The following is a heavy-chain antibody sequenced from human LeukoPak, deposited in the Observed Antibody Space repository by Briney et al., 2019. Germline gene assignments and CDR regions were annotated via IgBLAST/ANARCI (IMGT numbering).Heavy chain of an antibody. V-gene: IGHV3-53*01. D-gene: IGHD6-19*01. J-gene: IGHJ4*02. CDR1: GFIVSSNY. CDR3: ARLRGWFDY. Sequence: GGSLRLSCAASGFIVSSNYMSWVRQAPGKGLEWVSLIRSGGTTYYADSVKGRFTISRDNSKNTLYLQMNSLRAEDTAVYYCARLRGWFDYWGQGTLVTVSS. CDR2: IRSGGTT.